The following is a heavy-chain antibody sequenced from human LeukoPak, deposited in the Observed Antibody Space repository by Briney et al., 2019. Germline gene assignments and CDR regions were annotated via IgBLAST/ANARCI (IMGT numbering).Heavy chain of an antibody. J-gene: IGHJ4*02. CDR1: GGSFSNYF. CDR3: TQGAGWLIDY. V-gene: IGHV4-59*03. CDR2: VHNSGST. D-gene: IGHD3-16*01. Sequence: SETLSLTCTVSGGSFSNYFRGWIRQPSGRGLEWIRYVHNSGSTTYNPSLKSRGTIVLDTSRNQFSLRLSSVTAADTAVYYCTQGAGWLIDYWGQGILVSVSS.